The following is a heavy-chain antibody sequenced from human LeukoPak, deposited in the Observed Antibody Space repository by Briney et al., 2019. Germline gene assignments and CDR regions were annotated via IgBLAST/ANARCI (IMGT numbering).Heavy chain of an antibody. CDR1: GFSFSGHW. D-gene: IGHD6-13*01. CDR3: ARGPSSNWSGLDF. J-gene: IGHJ4*02. CDR2: ISPTGSTT. V-gene: IGHV3-74*01. Sequence: GGSLRLSCAASGFSFSGHWMHWARRLPGKGLVWVSRISPTGSTTSYADSVKGRFTVSRDNAKNTLYLQVNNLRAEDTAVYYCARGPSSNWSGLDFWGQGTLLTVSS.